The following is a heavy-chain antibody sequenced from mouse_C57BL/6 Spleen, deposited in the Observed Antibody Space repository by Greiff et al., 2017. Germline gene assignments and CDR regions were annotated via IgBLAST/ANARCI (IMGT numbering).Heavy chain of an antibody. CDR2: IDPDSGGT. D-gene: IGHD2-1*01. CDR3: ARFDATRYYYAMDY. J-gene: IGHJ4*01. V-gene: IGHV1-72*01. Sequence: QVQLQQPGAELVKPGASVKLSCKASGYTFTSYWMHWVKQRPGRGLEWIGRIDPDSGGTKYNEKFKSKATLTVDKPSSTAYMQLSSLTSEDSAVYYCARFDATRYYYAMDYWGQGTSVTVSS. CDR1: GYTFTSYW.